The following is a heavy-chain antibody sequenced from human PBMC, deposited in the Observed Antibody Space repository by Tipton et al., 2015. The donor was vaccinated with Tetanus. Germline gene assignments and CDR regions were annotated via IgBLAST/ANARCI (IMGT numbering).Heavy chain of an antibody. Sequence: TLSLTCTVSGGSISSSSYYWGWIRQPPGKGLEWIGSIYYSGSTNYNPSLKSRVTISVDTSKNQFSLKLSSVTAADTAVYYCARNTVAGTVTFDYWGQGTLVTVSS. CDR3: ARNTVAGTVTFDY. CDR1: GGSISSSSYY. D-gene: IGHD6-19*01. CDR2: IYYSGST. V-gene: IGHV4-39*07. J-gene: IGHJ4*02.